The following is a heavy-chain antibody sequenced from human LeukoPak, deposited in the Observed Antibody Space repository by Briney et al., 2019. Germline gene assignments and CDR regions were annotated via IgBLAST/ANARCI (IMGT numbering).Heavy chain of an antibody. CDR3: ARDNSGYYNFDH. V-gene: IGHV4-39*02. J-gene: IGHJ4*02. Sequence: SETLSLTCAVSGGSIGSSGYYWGWIRQPPGKGLEWIGSIYYTGSTYYNPSLKSRVTISADTSNKEFSLKLSSVTAADTAVYFCARDNSGYYNFDHWGQGALVTVSS. D-gene: IGHD3-22*01. CDR2: IYYTGST. CDR1: GGSIGSSGYY.